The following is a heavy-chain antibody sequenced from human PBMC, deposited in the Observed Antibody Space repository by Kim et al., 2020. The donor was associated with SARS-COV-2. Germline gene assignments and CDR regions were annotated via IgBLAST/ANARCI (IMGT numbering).Heavy chain of an antibody. Sequence: KFQGRVTITRDTSASTAYMELSSLRSEDTAVYYCARTIQLPYYYYGMDVWGQGTTVTVSS. CDR3: ARTIQLPYYYYGMDV. J-gene: IGHJ6*02. D-gene: IGHD5-18*01. V-gene: IGHV1-3*01.